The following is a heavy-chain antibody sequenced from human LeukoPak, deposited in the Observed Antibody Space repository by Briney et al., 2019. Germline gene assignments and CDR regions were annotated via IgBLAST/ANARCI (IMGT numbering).Heavy chain of an antibody. J-gene: IGHJ4*02. CDR1: GYTFTSYA. CDR3: AREPYDSSGYYLYYFDY. CDR2: INAGNGNT. D-gene: IGHD3-22*01. V-gene: IGHV1-3*01. Sequence: ASVKVSCKASGYTFTSYAMHWVRQAPGQRLEWMGWINAGNGNTKYSQKFQGRVTITRDTSASTAYMELSSLRSEDTAVYYCAREPYDSSGYYLYYFDYWGQGTLVTVSS.